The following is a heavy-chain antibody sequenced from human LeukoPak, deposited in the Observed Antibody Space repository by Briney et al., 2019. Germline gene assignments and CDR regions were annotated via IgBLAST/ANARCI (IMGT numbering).Heavy chain of an antibody. V-gene: IGHV4-34*01. CDR1: GGSFSGYY. D-gene: IGHD3-10*01. CDR3: ARGRWGGNAFDI. CDR2: INHSGST. Sequence: PSETLSLTCAVYGGSFSGYYWSWIRQPPGKGLEWIGEINHSGSTNYNASLKSRVTISADTSKNHFSLKVTSVTAADTALYYCARGRWGGNAFDIWGQGTMVTVSS. J-gene: IGHJ3*02.